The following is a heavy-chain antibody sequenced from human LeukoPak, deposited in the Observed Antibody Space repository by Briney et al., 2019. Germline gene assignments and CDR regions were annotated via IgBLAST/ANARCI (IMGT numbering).Heavy chain of an antibody. D-gene: IGHD1-26*01. CDR1: GFTFNSYA. V-gene: IGHV3-23*01. CDR2: ISGSGGGT. CDR3: ATQASVGY. Sequence: GGSLRLSCAASGFTFNSYAMSWVRQAPEKGLEWVATISGSGGGTYYADSVKGRFTISRDDSKNTLYLQMNSLRAEDTAVYYCATQASVGYWGQGTLVTVSS. J-gene: IGHJ4*02.